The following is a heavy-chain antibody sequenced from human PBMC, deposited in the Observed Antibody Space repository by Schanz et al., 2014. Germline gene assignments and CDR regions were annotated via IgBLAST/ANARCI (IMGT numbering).Heavy chain of an antibody. D-gene: IGHD3-22*01. CDR2: IHYSGST. CDR1: GGSIRNYY. Sequence: QVQLQESGPGLVKPSETLSLTCSVSGGSIRNYYWNWIRQPPGKGVEWIGYIHYSGSTNYNPSLEVRVALSVDTSKNQFSRKLSSVTAADTAVYYCARLNCDSSGYPYYYGMDVWGQGTTVTVSS. CDR3: ARLNCDSSGYPYYYGMDV. V-gene: IGHV4-59*08. J-gene: IGHJ6*02.